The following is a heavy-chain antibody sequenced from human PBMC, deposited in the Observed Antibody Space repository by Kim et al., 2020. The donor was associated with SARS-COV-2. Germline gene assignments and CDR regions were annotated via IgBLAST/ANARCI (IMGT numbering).Heavy chain of an antibody. D-gene: IGHD1-26*01. CDR2: SEK. Sequence: SEKYYVDSVKGRFTISRDNAKNSLCLQMNSLRAEDTAVYYCGRGRSGSYDYWGQGTLVTVSS. V-gene: IGHV3-7*01. CDR3: GRGRSGSYDY. J-gene: IGHJ4*02.